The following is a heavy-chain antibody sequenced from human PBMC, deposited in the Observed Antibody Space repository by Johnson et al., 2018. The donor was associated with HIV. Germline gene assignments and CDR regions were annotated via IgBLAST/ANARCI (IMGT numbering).Heavy chain of an antibody. CDR2: IRSKTNTYAT. D-gene: IGHD2-8*01. Sequence: VQLVESGGGLVQPGGSLKLACAASGFTFSGSALHWVRQASGKGLEWIGHIRSKTNTYATEYAASVKGRFTISRDDSQNTAYLQMNCLKTEDTAVYDCAREWARGAQDSFDIWGQGSMGTVSS. CDR1: GFTFSGSA. V-gene: IGHV3-73*02. J-gene: IGHJ3*02. CDR3: AREWARGAQDSFDI.